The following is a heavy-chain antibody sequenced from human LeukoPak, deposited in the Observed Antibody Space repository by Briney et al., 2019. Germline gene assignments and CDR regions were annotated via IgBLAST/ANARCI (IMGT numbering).Heavy chain of an antibody. D-gene: IGHD3-3*01. J-gene: IGHJ3*02. CDR1: GGSIRNYY. CDR2: IYYSGNT. V-gene: IGHV4-59*01. Sequence: SETLSLTCTVSGGSIRNYYWSWIRQPPGKGLEWIGYIYYSGNTNQNPSLKSRVTISVDTSKNQFSLKLSSVTAADTAVYYCATDTIFGVAKEGGAFDIWGQGTMVTVSS. CDR3: ATDTIFGVAKEGGAFDI.